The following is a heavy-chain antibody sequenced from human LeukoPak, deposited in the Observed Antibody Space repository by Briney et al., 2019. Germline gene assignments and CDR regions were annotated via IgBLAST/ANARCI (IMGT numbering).Heavy chain of an antibody. Sequence: GGSLRLSXAASGFTFSSYSMNWVRQAPGKGLEWVSSISSSSSYIYYADSVKGRFTISRDNAKNSLYLQMNSLRAEDTAVYYCARDGRYYYDSSGSRGLVYYYMDVWGKGTTVTVSS. CDR3: ARDGRYYYDSSGSRGLVYYYMDV. V-gene: IGHV3-21*01. CDR1: GFTFSSYS. D-gene: IGHD3-22*01. J-gene: IGHJ6*03. CDR2: ISSSSSYI.